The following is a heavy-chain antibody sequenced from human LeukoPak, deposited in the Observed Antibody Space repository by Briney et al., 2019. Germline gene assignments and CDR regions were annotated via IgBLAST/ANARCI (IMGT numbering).Heavy chain of an antibody. Sequence: GGSLRPSCAASGFTVSSNYMSWVRQAPGKGLEWVSVIYSGGSTYYTDSVKGRFTISRDNSKNTLYLQMNSLRAEDTAVYYCARVGDGYNSDAFDIWGQGTMVTVSS. CDR3: ARVGDGYNSDAFDI. D-gene: IGHD5-24*01. J-gene: IGHJ3*02. V-gene: IGHV3-66*01. CDR2: IYSGGST. CDR1: GFTVSSNY.